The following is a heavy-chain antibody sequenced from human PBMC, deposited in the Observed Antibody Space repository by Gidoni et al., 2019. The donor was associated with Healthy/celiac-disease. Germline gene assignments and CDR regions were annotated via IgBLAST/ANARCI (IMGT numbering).Heavy chain of an antibody. D-gene: IGHD3-3*01. Sequence: HVTSKESGPVLVKLTQSLPLTCTVSGFPPSNARMGVSWIRQPPGKALEWLAHIFSNDEKSYSTSLKSRLTISKDTSKSQVVLTMTNMDPVDTATYYCARTIFGVVRLDYWGQGTLVTVSS. CDR1: GFPPSNARMG. J-gene: IGHJ4*02. V-gene: IGHV2-26*01. CDR2: IFSNDEK. CDR3: ARTIFGVVRLDY.